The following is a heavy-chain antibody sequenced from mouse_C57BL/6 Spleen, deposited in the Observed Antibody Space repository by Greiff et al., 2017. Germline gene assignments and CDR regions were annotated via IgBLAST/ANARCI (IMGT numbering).Heavy chain of an antibody. J-gene: IGHJ2*01. CDR1: GYTFTEYT. D-gene: IGHD2-14*01. Sequence: QVQLQQSGAELVKPGASVKLSCKASGYTFTEYTIHWVKQRSGQGLEWIGWFYPGSGSIKYNEKFKGKATLTADKSSSTVFMELSRLTFEASEVYFFERHEGKVYRDFFDYWGQGTTLTVSS. CDR3: ERHEGKVYRDFFDY. V-gene: IGHV1-62-2*01. CDR2: FYPGSGSI.